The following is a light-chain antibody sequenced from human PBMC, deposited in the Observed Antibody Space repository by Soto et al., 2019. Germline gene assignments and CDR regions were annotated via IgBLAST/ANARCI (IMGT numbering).Light chain of an antibody. CDR2: SAS. J-gene: IGKJ4*01. CDR1: QSVTNNY. V-gene: IGKV3-20*01. Sequence: ENVLTQSPGTLSLSAGERATLSCRASQSVTNNYLSWYPQKPGQAPRLVIYSASSRATGIPDRFSGSGSGTDFTLTVSRLEPEDFAVYYCQQAGDLPLTFGGGTKVEIK. CDR3: QQAGDLPLT.